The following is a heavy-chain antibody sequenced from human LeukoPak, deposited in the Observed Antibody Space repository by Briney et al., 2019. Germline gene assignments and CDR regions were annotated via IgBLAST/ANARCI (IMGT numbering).Heavy chain of an antibody. V-gene: IGHV4-59*01. J-gene: IGHJ4*02. CDR1: GGSISGYY. D-gene: IGHD3-10*01. Sequence: SETLSLTCTVFGGSISGYYGSWIRQPPEKGLECIGYIYYSGSTDYNPSLKSRVTISVDTSKNHLSLNLRSVTAADTAVYYCARGGVRGVKPDYWGQGTQVTVSS. CDR2: IYYSGST. CDR3: ARGGVRGVKPDY.